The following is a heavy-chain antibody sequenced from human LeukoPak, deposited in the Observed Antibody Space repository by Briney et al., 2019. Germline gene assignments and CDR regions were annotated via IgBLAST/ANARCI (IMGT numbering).Heavy chain of an antibody. CDR2: ISYDGSNK. Sequence: GGSLRLSCAASGFTFSSYAMHWVRQAPGKGLEWVALISYDGSNKYYADSVKARFIISRDNSKNTVYLQMNSLRAEDTAVYYCATRHYYYYMDVWGKGTTVTVSS. J-gene: IGHJ6*03. CDR1: GFTFSSYA. CDR3: ATRHYYYYMDV. V-gene: IGHV3-30*04.